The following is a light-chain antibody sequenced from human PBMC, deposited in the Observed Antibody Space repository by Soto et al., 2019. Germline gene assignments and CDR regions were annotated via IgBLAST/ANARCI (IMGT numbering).Light chain of an antibody. J-gene: IGKJ3*01. V-gene: IGKV1-27*01. CDR3: QKYSSVPV. CDR1: QGIRNF. CDR2: AAS. Sequence: DIQMTQSPTSLSASVGDRVTITCRASQGIRNFVGWYQQKPGKAPKLLIYAASTLQSGVPSRFSGSGSGTDFTLTISRLQPEDVATYSCQKYSSVPVFGPGTKVEIK.